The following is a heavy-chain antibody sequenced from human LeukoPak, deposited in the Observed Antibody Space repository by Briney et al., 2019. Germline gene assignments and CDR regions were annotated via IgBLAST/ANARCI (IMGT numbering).Heavy chain of an antibody. V-gene: IGHV1-18*01. D-gene: IGHD4-17*01. J-gene: IGHJ6*03. Sequence: GASVKVSCKASGFTFTSYGISWVRQAPGQGLEWMGLIITYNGNTKYAQKLQGRVTMTTDTSTNTAYMELRSLRSDDTAVYYCAKTTVTSEDYYYYMDVWGKGTTVTVSS. CDR2: IITYNGNT. CDR3: AKTTVTSEDYYYYMDV. CDR1: GFTFTSYG.